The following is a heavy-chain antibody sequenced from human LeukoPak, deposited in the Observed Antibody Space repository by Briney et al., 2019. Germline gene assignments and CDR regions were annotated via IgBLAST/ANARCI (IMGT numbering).Heavy chain of an antibody. CDR2: IYYSGST. CDR3: ARVLSTIAARPFDY. D-gene: IGHD6-6*01. V-gene: IGHV4-59*01. CDR1: GGSISSYY. J-gene: IGHJ4*02. Sequence: PSETLSLTCTVSGGSISSYYWNWIRQPPGKGLEWIGYIYYSGSTNYNPSLKSRVTISVDTSKKQFSLKLTSVTAADTAVYYCARVLSTIAARPFDYWGQGALVTVSS.